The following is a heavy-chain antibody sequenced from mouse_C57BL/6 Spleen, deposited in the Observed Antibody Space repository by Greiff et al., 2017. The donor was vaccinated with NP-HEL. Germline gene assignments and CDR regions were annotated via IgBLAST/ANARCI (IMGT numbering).Heavy chain of an antibody. Sequence: DVHLVESGGDLVKPGGSLKLSCAASGFTFSSYGMSWVRQTPDKRLEWVATISSGGSYTYYPDSVKGRFTISRDNAKNTLYLQMSSLKSEDTAMYYCASITTVAYYFDYWGQGTTLTVSS. J-gene: IGHJ2*01. CDR2: ISSGGSYT. D-gene: IGHD1-1*01. V-gene: IGHV5-6*01. CDR3: ASITTVAYYFDY. CDR1: GFTFSSYG.